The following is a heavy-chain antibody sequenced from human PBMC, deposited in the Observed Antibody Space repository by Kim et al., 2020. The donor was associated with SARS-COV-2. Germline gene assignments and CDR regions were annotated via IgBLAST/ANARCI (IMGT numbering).Heavy chain of an antibody. V-gene: IGHV3-30*18. CDR1: GFTFSTYA. CDR2: ISYDGSKT. D-gene: IGHD3-9*01. CDR3: AKDQAHYDILAGLDY. Sequence: GGSLRLSCATFGFTFSTYAMHWVRQAPGKGLEYVALISYDGSKTYYGDSVKGRFTISRDNSKNTLSLQMNSLRAEDTAVYYCAKDQAHYDILAGLDYWGQGTLGAVSA. J-gene: IGHJ4*02.